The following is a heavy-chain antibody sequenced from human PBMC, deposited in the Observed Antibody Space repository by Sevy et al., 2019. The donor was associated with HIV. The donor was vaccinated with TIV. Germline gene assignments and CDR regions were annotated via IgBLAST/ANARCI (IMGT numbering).Heavy chain of an antibody. D-gene: IGHD6-13*01. CDR3: AKSWGSITAAGLDY. CDR1: GFTFSSYS. CDR2: VSSSSDYI. Sequence: GGSLRRSCVASGFTFSSYSMHWVRQAPGKGLEWVSSVSSSSDYIYYADSVKGRFTISRDNAKNSRYLQMNSLRAEDTAVYYCAKSWGSITAAGLDYWGQGTLVTVSS. V-gene: IGHV3-21*01. J-gene: IGHJ4*02.